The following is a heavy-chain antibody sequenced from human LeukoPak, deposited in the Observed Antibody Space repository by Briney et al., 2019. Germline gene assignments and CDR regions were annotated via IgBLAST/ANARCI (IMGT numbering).Heavy chain of an antibody. CDR1: GGSFSGYY. CDR2: INHSGST. Sequence: SETLSLTCAVSGGSFSGYYWSWIRQPPGKGLEWMGEINHSGSTNYNPSLKSRVTISVDTSKNQFSLKLSSVTAADTAVYYCAREKGYSSSWYGDYFDYWGQGTLVTVSS. V-gene: IGHV4-34*01. CDR3: AREKGYSSSWYGDYFDY. D-gene: IGHD6-13*01. J-gene: IGHJ4*02.